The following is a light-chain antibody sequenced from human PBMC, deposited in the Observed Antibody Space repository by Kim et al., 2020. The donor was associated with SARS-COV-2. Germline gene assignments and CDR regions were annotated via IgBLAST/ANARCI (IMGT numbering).Light chain of an antibody. CDR1: QAISNS. J-gene: IGKJ1*01. V-gene: IGKV1-27*01. CDR3: QKYNSALET. CDR2: ATS. Sequence: GDRVTITCRASQAISNSLAWYQQKPGKVPKVLIYATSTLQSGVPSRFSGSGSGTDFTLTISGLQAEDVATYYCQKYNSALETFGQGTKVDIK.